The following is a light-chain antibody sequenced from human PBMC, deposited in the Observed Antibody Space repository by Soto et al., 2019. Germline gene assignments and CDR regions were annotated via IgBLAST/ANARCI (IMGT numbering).Light chain of an antibody. CDR3: CSYAGDYTYV. CDR1: STDVGGYDY. Sequence: QFALTQPRSVSGSPGQSVTISCTGTSTDVGGYDYVSWYQQHPGKAPKLMIYDVNKRPSGVPDRFSGSKSGNTASLTISGLQAEDEADFYCCSYAGDYTYVFGTGTKLTVL. J-gene: IGLJ1*01. CDR2: DVN. V-gene: IGLV2-11*01.